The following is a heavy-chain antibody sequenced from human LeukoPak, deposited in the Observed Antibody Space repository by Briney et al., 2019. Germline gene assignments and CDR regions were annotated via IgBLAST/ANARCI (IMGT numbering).Heavy chain of an antibody. J-gene: IGHJ4*02. CDR2: IYYSGAT. CDR3: ARFGITVVRGGKYYFDY. CDR1: GGSISNYY. Sequence: SETPSLTCTVSGGSISNYYWSWIRQPPGKGLEWIGHIYYSGATKHNPSLKSRITISVDTSKNQFSLMLSSVTAADTAVYYCARFGITVVRGGKYYFDYWGQGTLVTVSS. V-gene: IGHV4-59*08. D-gene: IGHD3-10*01.